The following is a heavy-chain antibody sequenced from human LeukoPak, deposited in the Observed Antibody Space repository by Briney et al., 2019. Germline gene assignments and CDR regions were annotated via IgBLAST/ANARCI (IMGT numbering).Heavy chain of an antibody. CDR3: ARDGEFGELPDY. CDR2: IYYSGST. J-gene: IGHJ4*02. CDR1: GGSISSYY. D-gene: IGHD3-10*01. Sequence: SETLSLTCTVSGGSISSYYWSWIRQPPGKGLEWIGYIYYSGSTNYNPSLKSRVTISADTSKNQFSLKLSSVTAADTAVYYCARDGEFGELPDYWGQGTLVTVSS. V-gene: IGHV4-59*01.